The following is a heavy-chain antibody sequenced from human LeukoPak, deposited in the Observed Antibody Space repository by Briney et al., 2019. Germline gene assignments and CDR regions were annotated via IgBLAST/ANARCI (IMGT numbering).Heavy chain of an antibody. CDR2: IYYSGST. D-gene: IGHD6-19*01. CDR3: ARRAYSSGYYFFDY. J-gene: IGHJ4*02. Sequence: PSETLSLTCTVSGGSISSFHWSWIRQPPGRGLEWIGYIYYSGSTNCNPSLKGRVTISVDTSKNQFSLKLSSVTAADTAVYYCARRAYSSGYYFFDYWGQGALVTVSS. V-gene: IGHV4-59*01. CDR1: GGSISSFH.